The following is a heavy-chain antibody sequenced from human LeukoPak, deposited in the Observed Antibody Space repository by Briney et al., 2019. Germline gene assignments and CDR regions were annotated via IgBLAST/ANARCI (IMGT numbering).Heavy chain of an antibody. CDR2: MWNDGSNK. D-gene: IGHD2-8*01. V-gene: IGHV3-33*01. J-gene: IGHJ4*02. Sequence: PGRALRLSCAASGFTFSSYGMHWVRQAPGKGLEWVAVMWNDGSNKYYADSVKGRFAISRDNSKNTLYLQMNSLRAEDTAVYYCARDCTNGVCYGTDFDYWGQGTLVTVSS. CDR1: GFTFSSYG. CDR3: ARDCTNGVCYGTDFDY.